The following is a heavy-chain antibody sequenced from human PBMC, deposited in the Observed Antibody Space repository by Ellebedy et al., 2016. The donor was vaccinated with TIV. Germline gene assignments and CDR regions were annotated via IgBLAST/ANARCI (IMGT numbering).Heavy chain of an antibody. D-gene: IGHD3-22*01. CDR2: IIAIFGTA. CDR1: GGTFRSHA. V-gene: IGHV1-69*13. J-gene: IGHJ4*02. Sequence: ASVKVSCKASGGTFRSHAISWVRQAPGQGLEWMGGIIAIFGTANYAQKFQGRVTITADESTSTAYMELSSLRSEDTAVYYCARGKYYYDSSGYQSFDYWGQGTLVTVSS. CDR3: ARGKYYYDSSGYQSFDY.